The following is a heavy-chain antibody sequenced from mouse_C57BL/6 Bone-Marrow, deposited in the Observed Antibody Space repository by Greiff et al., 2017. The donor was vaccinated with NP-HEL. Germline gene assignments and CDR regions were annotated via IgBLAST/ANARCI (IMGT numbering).Heavy chain of an antibody. CDR1: GFSLTSYG. J-gene: IGHJ3*01. Sequence: VKLQESGPGLVQPSQSLSITCTVSGFSLTSYGVHWVRQSPGKGLEWLGVIWSGGSTDYNAAFISRLSISKDNSKSQVFFKMNSLQADDTAIYYCARNFHYYGSSWFAYWGQGTLVTVSA. CDR2: IWSGGST. D-gene: IGHD1-1*01. CDR3: ARNFHYYGSSWFAY. V-gene: IGHV2-2*01.